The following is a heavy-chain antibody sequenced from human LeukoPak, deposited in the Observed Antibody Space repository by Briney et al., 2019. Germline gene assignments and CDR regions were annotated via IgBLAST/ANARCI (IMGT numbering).Heavy chain of an antibody. J-gene: IGHJ6*03. V-gene: IGHV4-59*01. CDR3: ARGKVEDSSSWTLGAYYYMDV. Sequence: SETLSLTCTVSGGSISSYYWSWIRQPPGKGLEWIGYIYYSGSTNYNPSLKSRVTISVDTSKNQFSLKLSSVTAADTAVYYCARGKVEDSSSWTLGAYYYMDVWGKGTTVTVSS. D-gene: IGHD6-13*01. CDR1: GGSISSYY. CDR2: IYYSGST.